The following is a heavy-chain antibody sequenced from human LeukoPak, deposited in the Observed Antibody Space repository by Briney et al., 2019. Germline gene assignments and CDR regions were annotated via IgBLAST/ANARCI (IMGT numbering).Heavy chain of an antibody. J-gene: IGHJ4*02. CDR3: AIIATVTPGH. Sequence: GGSLRLSCTASGITFSRFAMTWVRQTPGKGLEWISSITSTGGRTFYADSVKGRFTISRDNPNNTLSLQMSSLRVDDTAVYYCAIIATVTPGHWGQGTLVTVSS. CDR2: ITSTGGRT. D-gene: IGHD4-17*01. V-gene: IGHV3-23*01. CDR1: GITFSRFA.